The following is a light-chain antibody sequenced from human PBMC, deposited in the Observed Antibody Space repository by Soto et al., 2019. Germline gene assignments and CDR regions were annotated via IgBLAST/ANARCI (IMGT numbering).Light chain of an antibody. Sequence: EIVLTQSPGTLSLSPGERATLSCRASQSVSSSYLAWYQQKPGQAPRLLFYGASSRATGIPDRFSGSASGTDFTLPISRLEPEDFAVYYCQQYGSSPRTFGQGTKVEIK. CDR3: QQYGSSPRT. J-gene: IGKJ1*01. CDR2: GAS. V-gene: IGKV3-20*01. CDR1: QSVSSSY.